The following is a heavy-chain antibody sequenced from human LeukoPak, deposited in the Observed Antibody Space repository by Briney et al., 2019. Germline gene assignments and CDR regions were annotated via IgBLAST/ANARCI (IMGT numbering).Heavy chain of an antibody. Sequence: PGGSLRLSCAASGFTFSSYAMSWVRQAPGKGLEWVSAISGSGGSTYYADSVKGRFTISRDNSKNTLYLQMSSLRAEDTAVYYCAKGSPPYDYYDSSGYHPFDYWGQGTLVTVSS. D-gene: IGHD3-22*01. CDR2: ISGSGGST. CDR3: AKGSPPYDYYDSSGYHPFDY. CDR1: GFTFSSYA. J-gene: IGHJ4*02. V-gene: IGHV3-23*01.